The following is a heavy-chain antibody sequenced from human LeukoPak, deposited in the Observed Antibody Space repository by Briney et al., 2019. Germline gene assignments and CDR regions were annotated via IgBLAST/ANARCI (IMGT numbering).Heavy chain of an antibody. Sequence: SETLSLTCTVSGGSISSYYWSWIRQPPGKGLEWIGYIYYSGSTNYNPSLKSRVTISVDTSKNQFSLKLSSVTAADTAVYYCARIEFYGGNSVAFDIWGQGTMVTVSS. CDR1: GGSISSYY. D-gene: IGHD4-23*01. V-gene: IGHV4-59*01. CDR2: IYYSGST. J-gene: IGHJ3*02. CDR3: ARIEFYGGNSVAFDI.